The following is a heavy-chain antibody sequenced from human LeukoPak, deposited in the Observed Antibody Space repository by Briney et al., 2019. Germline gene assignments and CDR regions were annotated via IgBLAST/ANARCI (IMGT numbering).Heavy chain of an antibody. J-gene: IGHJ4*02. D-gene: IGHD6-19*01. CDR2: ISYDGSNK. V-gene: IGHV3-30*04. CDR3: ARESAAFSSGWYAGDY. Sequence: GRSLRLSCAASGFTFSSYAMHWVRQAPGKGLEWVAVISYDGSNKYYADSVKGRFTISRDNSKNTLYLQMNSLRAEDTAVYYCARESAAFSSGWYAGDYWGQGTPVTVSS. CDR1: GFTFSSYA.